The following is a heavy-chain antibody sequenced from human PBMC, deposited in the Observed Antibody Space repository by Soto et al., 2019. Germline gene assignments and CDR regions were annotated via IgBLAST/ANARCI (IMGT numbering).Heavy chain of an antibody. J-gene: IGHJ6*03. CDR3: ARCIDEYYYYMDV. Sequence: GGSLRLSCAASGFTFSSYSMNWVRQAPGKGLEWVSYISSSSSTIYYADYVKSRFTTSRDNAKNSLYLQMNSLGAEDTAVYYCARCIDEYYYYMDVWGKGTTVTVSS. CDR2: ISSSSSTI. V-gene: IGHV3-48*01. CDR1: GFTFSSYS. D-gene: IGHD2-8*01.